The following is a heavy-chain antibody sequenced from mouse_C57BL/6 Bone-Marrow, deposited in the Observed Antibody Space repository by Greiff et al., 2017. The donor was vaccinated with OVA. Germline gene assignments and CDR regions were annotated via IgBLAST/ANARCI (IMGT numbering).Heavy chain of an antibody. CDR3: ARAPFYYDYDLDY. D-gene: IGHD2-4*01. CDR1: GYTFTSYW. CDR2: IDPSDSYT. V-gene: IGHV1-50*01. J-gene: IGHJ2*01. Sequence: QVQLQQPGAELVKPGASVKLSCKASGYTFTSYWMQWVKQRPGQGLEWVGEIDPSDSYTNYNQKFKGKATLTVDTSSSTAYMQLSSLTSEDSAVYYCARAPFYYDYDLDYWGQGTTLTVSS.